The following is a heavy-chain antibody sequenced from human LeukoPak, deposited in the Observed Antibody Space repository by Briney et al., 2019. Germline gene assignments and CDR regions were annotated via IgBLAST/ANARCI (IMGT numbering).Heavy chain of an antibody. Sequence: GGSLRLSCAASGFTFSSYSMNWVRQAPGKGLEWVSSISSSSSYIYYADSVKGRFTISRDNAKNSLYLQMNSLRAEDTAVYYCARPYSSSMSDAFDIWGQGTTVTVSS. CDR3: ARPYSSSMSDAFDI. CDR2: ISSSSSYI. CDR1: GFTFSSYS. V-gene: IGHV3-21*01. J-gene: IGHJ3*02. D-gene: IGHD6-6*01.